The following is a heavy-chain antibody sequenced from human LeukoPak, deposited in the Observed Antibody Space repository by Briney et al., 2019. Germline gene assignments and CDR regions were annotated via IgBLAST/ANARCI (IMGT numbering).Heavy chain of an antibody. CDR2: TYFGSKWIN. V-gene: IGHV6-1*01. J-gene: IGHJ3*01. CDR1: GDSVSSNIVA. D-gene: IGHD2-21*01. Sequence: SQTLSLSCAISGDSVSSNIVAWNWLRQSPSRGLEWLGRTYFGSKWINEYAASVQSRIIVNPDTSKNQFSLQLNSVTPEDTAVYYCARGHYFAFNLWGQGTMVTVSS. CDR3: ARGHYFAFNL.